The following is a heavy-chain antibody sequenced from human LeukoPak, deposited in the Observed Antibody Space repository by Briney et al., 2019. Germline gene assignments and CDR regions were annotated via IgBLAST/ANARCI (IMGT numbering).Heavy chain of an antibody. CDR2: IYYSGST. CDR3: ARWGLAVAGRKFDY. V-gene: IGHV4-39*01. CDR1: GGSISSSSYY. D-gene: IGHD6-19*01. Sequence: SETLSLTCSVSGGSISSSSYYWGWIRQPPGKGLEWIGSIYYSGSTHYNPSLESRVTISVDTSKNQFSLKLSSVTAADTAVYYCARWGLAVAGRKFDYWGQGTLVTVSS. J-gene: IGHJ4*02.